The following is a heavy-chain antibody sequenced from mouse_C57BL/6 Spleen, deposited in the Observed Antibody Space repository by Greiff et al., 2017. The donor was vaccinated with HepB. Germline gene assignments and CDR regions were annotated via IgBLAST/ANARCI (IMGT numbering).Heavy chain of an antibody. V-gene: IGHV1-53*01. J-gene: IGHJ2*01. CDR3: ARSTPNSSGYAFDY. D-gene: IGHD3-2*02. Sequence: VQLQQSGTELVKPGASVKLSCKASGYTFTSYWMHWVKQRPGQGLEWIGNINPSNGGTNYNEKFKSKATLTVDKSSSTAYMQLSSLTSEDSAVYYCARSTPNSSGYAFDYWGQGTTLTVSS. CDR2: INPSNGGT. CDR1: GYTFTSYW.